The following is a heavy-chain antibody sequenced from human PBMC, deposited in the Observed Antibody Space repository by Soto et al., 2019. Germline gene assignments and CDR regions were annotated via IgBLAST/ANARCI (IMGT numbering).Heavy chain of an antibody. V-gene: IGHV1-69*02. CDR2: IIPILGIA. Sequence: SVKVSCKASGGTFSSYTISWVRQAPGQGLEWMGKIIPILGIANYAQKFQGRVTITADKSTSTAYMELSSLRSEDTAVYYCARGYCSGGSCYYSKYYYYYMDVWGKGTTVTVSS. J-gene: IGHJ6*03. CDR1: GGTFSSYT. D-gene: IGHD2-15*01. CDR3: ARGYCSGGSCYYSKYYYYYMDV.